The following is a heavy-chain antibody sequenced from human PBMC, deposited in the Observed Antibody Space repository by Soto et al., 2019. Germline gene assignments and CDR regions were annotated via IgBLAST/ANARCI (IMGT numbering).Heavy chain of an antibody. J-gene: IGHJ4*02. CDR2: ISGSGDST. CDR3: ARGWGGSYPPYFDY. V-gene: IGHV3-23*01. CDR1: GFTFSSYA. Sequence: EVQLLESGGGLVQPGGSLRLSCAASGFTFSSYAMSWVRQAPGKGLEWVSAISGSGDSTYYPGSVKGRFTISRENAKNSLYLQMNSLRAGDTAVYYCARGWGGSYPPYFDYWGQGTLVTVSS. D-gene: IGHD1-26*01.